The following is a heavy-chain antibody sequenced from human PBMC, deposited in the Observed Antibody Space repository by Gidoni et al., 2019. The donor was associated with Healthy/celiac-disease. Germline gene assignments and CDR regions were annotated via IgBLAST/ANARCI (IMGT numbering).Heavy chain of an antibody. CDR2: ISSSSSYI. CDR3: ARFDSFDP. CDR1: GFPFRSYS. Sequence: EVQLVESGGGLVKPGGSLRLSCEASGFPFRSYSMNWVRQAPGKGLEWVSSISSSSSYIYYADSVKGRFTISRDNAKNSLYLQMNSLRAEDTAVYYCARFDSFDPWGQGTLVTVSS. J-gene: IGHJ5*02. V-gene: IGHV3-21*01.